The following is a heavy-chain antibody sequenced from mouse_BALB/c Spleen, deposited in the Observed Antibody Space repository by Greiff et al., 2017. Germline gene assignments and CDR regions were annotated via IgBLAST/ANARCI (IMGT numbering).Heavy chain of an antibody. Sequence: QVQLQQPGAELVKPGASVKLSCKASGYTFTSYWMHWVKQRPGQGLEWIGEIDPSDSYTNYNQKFKGKATLTVDKSSSTAYMQLSSLTSEDSAVYYCAREGTTVVRYFDVWGAGTTVTVSS. V-gene: IGHV1-69*02. CDR2: IDPSDSYT. J-gene: IGHJ1*01. CDR1: GYTFTSYW. CDR3: AREGTTVVRYFDV. D-gene: IGHD1-1*01.